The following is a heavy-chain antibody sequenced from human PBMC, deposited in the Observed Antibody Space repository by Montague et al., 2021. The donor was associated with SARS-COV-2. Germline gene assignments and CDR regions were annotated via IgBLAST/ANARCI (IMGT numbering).Heavy chain of an antibody. V-gene: IGHV3-48*03. D-gene: IGHD3-10*01. CDR2: ITSDGGII. Sequence: SLRLSCAASGFTFSSHEVNWVRQAPGKGLEWVSYITSDGGIIYYXDFVEGRFTISRDNAKNSLYLHMNSLRVGDTAVYYCATLARGLFDHGMDVWGQGTTVTVSS. J-gene: IGHJ6*02. CDR1: GFTFSSHE. CDR3: ATLARGLFDHGMDV.